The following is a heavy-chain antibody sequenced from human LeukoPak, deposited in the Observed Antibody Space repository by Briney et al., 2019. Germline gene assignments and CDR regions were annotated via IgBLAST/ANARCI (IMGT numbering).Heavy chain of an antibody. Sequence: SVKVSCKASGGTFCSYAISWVRQAPGQGLEWMGGIIPIFGTANYAQKFQGRVTITTDESTSTAYMELSSLRSEDTAVYYCATATAGHEDAFDIWGQGTMVTVSS. CDR1: GGTFCSYA. D-gene: IGHD6-13*01. V-gene: IGHV1-69*05. J-gene: IGHJ3*02. CDR3: ATATAGHEDAFDI. CDR2: IIPIFGTA.